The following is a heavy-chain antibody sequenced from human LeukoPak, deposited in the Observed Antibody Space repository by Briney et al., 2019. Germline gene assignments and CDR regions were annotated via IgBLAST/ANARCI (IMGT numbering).Heavy chain of an antibody. V-gene: IGHV1-18*01. Sequence: ASVKVSCKASGYTFTSCGISWVRQAPGQGLEWMGWISAYNGNTNYAQKLQGRVTMTTDTSTSTAYMELRSLRSDDTAVYYCARDTRPGRYYDFWSGYYTKGYYYYMDVWGKGTTVTVSS. CDR2: ISAYNGNT. CDR3: ARDTRPGRYYDFWSGYYTKGYYYYMDV. CDR1: GYTFTSCG. D-gene: IGHD3-3*01. J-gene: IGHJ6*03.